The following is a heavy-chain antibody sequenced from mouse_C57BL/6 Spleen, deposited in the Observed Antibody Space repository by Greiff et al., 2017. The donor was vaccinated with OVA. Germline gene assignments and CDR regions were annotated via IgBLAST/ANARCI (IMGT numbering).Heavy chain of an antibody. D-gene: IGHD4-1*01. Sequence: VQLKESGPGLVQPSQSLSITCTVSGFSLTSYGVHWVRQSPGKGLEWLGVIWSGGSTDYNAAFISRLSISKDNSKSQVFFKMNSLQADDTAIYYCARNGQTGRYFDVWGTGTTVTVSS. CDR3: ARNGQTGRYFDV. V-gene: IGHV2-2*01. J-gene: IGHJ1*03. CDR2: IWSGGST. CDR1: GFSLTSYG.